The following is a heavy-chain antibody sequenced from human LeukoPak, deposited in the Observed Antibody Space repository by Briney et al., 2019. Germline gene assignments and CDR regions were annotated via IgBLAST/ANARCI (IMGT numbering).Heavy chain of an antibody. J-gene: IGHJ4*02. CDR3: ARIDIDDYVLFDC. D-gene: IGHD4-17*01. CDR2: IIPIFGTA. Sequence: SVKVSCKASGGTFSSYAISWVRQAPGQGLEWMGGIIPIFGTANYAQKFQGRVTITADKSTSTAYMELSSLRSEDTAVYYCARIDIDDYVLFDCWGQGTLVTVSS. V-gene: IGHV1-69*06. CDR1: GGTFSSYA.